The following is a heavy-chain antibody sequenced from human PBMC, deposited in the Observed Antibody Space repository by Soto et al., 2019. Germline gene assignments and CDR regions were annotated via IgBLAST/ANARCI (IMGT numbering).Heavy chain of an antibody. CDR1: GGTFSSYA. CDR3: ARAMEQLLYYYGMDV. J-gene: IGHJ6*02. V-gene: IGHV1-69*01. CDR2: IIPIFGTA. Sequence: QVQLVQSGAEVKKPGSSVKVSCKASGGTFSSYAISWVRQAPGQGLEWMGGIIPIFGTANYAQKFQGRVTITADESTSRAYMGLSSLRSEDTAVYYCARAMEQLLYYYGMDVWGQGPTVTASS. D-gene: IGHD2-2*01.